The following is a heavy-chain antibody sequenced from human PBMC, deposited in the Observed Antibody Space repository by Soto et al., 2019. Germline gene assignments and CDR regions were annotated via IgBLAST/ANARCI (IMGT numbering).Heavy chain of an antibody. J-gene: IGHJ5*02. CDR2: ISGSGGST. CDR3: VRDPAAPVTTRVRWFDP. D-gene: IGHD4-17*01. V-gene: IGHV3-23*01. Sequence: GGSLRLSCAASGFTFSSYAMSWVRQAPGKGLEWVSAISGSGGSTYYADSVKGRFTISRDNAKNTLYLQMNSLRAEDTAVYYCVRDPAAPVTTRVRWFDPWGQGTLVTVSS. CDR1: GFTFSSYA.